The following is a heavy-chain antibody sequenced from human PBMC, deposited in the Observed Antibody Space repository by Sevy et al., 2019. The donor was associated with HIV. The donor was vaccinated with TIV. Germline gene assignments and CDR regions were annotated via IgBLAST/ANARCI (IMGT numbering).Heavy chain of an antibody. CDR2: ISWDGGST. CDR1: GFTFDDYT. J-gene: IGHJ6*02. CDR3: AKDRYGITGKTYYYYYGMDV. Sequence: GESLKISCAASGFTFDDYTMHWVRQAPGKGLEWVSLISWDGGSTYYADSVKGRFTISRDNSKNSLYLQMNSLRTEDTALYYCAKDRYGITGKTYYYYYGMDVWGQGTTVTVSS. V-gene: IGHV3-43*01. D-gene: IGHD1-20*01.